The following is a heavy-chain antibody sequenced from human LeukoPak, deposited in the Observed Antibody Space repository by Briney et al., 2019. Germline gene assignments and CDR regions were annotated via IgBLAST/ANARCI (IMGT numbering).Heavy chain of an antibody. V-gene: IGHV4-59*12. CDR3: ARRSSRYYGSGSYRKYYFDY. Sequence: SETLSLTCTVSGGSSSSYYWSWIRQPPGKGLEWIGYIYYSGSTNYHPSLKSRVTISVDTSKNQFSLKLSSVTAADTAVYYCARRSSRYYGSGSYRKYYFDYWGQGTLVTVSS. D-gene: IGHD3-10*01. CDR1: GGSSSSYY. CDR2: IYYSGST. J-gene: IGHJ4*02.